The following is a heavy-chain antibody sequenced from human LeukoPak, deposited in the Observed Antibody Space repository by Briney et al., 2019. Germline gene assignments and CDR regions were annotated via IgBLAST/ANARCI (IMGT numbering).Heavy chain of an antibody. D-gene: IGHD3-10*01. CDR1: GYTFTTFG. CDR2: INADNGNT. J-gene: IGHJ3*02. V-gene: IGHV1-18*01. CDR3: ARRDSGLDAFDI. Sequence: ASVKVSCKASGYTFTTFGITWVRQAPGQGLEWMGWINADNGNTNYAQNLQGRVTMTTDTSTSTAYMGLRSPRSDDTAVYYCARRDSGLDAFDIWGQGTMVIVSS.